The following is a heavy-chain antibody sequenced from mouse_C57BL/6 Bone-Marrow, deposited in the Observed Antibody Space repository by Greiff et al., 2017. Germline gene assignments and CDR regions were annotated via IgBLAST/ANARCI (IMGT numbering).Heavy chain of an antibody. V-gene: IGHV5-15*04. D-gene: IGHD2-5*01. CDR3: ARRPYSNYDYAMDY. J-gene: IGHJ4*01. Sequence: DVQLVESGGGLVQPGGSLKLSCAASGFTFSDYGMAWVRQAPRKGPEWVAFISNLAYSIYYADTVTGRFTISRENAKNTLYLEMSSLRSEDTAMYYCARRPYSNYDYAMDYWGQGTSVTVSS. CDR1: GFTFSDYG. CDR2: ISNLAYSI.